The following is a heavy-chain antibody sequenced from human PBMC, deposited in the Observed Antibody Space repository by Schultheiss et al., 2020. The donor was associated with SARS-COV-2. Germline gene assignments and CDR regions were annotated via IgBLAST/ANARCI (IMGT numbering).Heavy chain of an antibody. CDR3: ARGSSHTRIAAAESDFDY. V-gene: IGHV3-74*03. CDR2: ISRNSGSV. Sequence: GGSLRLSCAASGFSFNTYWMHWVRQVPGKGLEWVSGISRNSGSVEFGDSVKGRFTISRDTSKNTLYLQMNTLRVEDTAVYYCARGSSHTRIAAAESDFDYWGQGTLVTVSS. D-gene: IGHD6-13*01. CDR1: GFSFNTYW. J-gene: IGHJ4*02.